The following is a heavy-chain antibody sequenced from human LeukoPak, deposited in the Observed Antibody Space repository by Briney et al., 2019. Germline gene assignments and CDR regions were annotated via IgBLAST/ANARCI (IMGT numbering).Heavy chain of an antibody. Sequence: ASVKVSCKASGGTFSSYAISWVRQAPGQGLEWVGRIIPILGIANYAQKFQGRVTITADKSTSTAYMELSSLRSEDTAVYYCARVYNWNDGEDYWGQGTLVTVSS. V-gene: IGHV1-69*04. J-gene: IGHJ4*02. D-gene: IGHD1-1*01. CDR3: ARVYNWNDGEDY. CDR2: IIPILGIA. CDR1: GGTFSSYA.